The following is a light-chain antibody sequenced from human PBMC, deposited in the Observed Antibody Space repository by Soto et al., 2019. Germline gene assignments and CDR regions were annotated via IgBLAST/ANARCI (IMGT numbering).Light chain of an antibody. CDR1: SSNIGSHV. Sequence: QSVLTQPPSASGTPGQRVTISCSGSSSNIGSHVVNWYQQVPGTAPKLLIYTNNQRPSGVPDRFSDSESGTSASLAISGLQSEDEADYYCAAWDGSLQSWVFGGGTKLTVL. J-gene: IGLJ3*02. CDR3: AAWDGSLQSWV. CDR2: TNN. V-gene: IGLV1-44*01.